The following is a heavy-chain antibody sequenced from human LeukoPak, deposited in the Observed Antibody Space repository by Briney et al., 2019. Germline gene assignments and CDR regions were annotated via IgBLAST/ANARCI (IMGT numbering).Heavy chain of an antibody. CDR2: INTSGGT. Sequence: SETLSLTCTVSGASIRSYQWSWIRQPPGKGLEWIGHINTSGGTNYNPSLKSRITFSVDTSRDQFSLQLNSVTAADTAMYYCARGRSWELPADYWGQGTLVTVSS. CDR3: ARGRSWELPADY. CDR1: GASIRSYQ. D-gene: IGHD3-10*01. V-gene: IGHV4-4*09. J-gene: IGHJ4*02.